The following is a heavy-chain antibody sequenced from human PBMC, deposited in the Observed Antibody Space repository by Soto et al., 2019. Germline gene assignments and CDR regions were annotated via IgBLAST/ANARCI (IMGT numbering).Heavy chain of an antibody. Sequence: QARLVESGGAVVQPGGSLRLSCAASDFSFSDYGMHWVRQAPGKGPEWLGVIAQDGSIQSYRDSVKGRFTISRDNSRNTLYLQMNSLRTEDTATYYCAKEVYIRAGTWYFPHWGQGTLVIVSS. J-gene: IGHJ1*01. V-gene: IGHV3-30*18. D-gene: IGHD4-4*01. CDR3: AKEVYIRAGTWYFPH. CDR1: DFSFSDYG. CDR2: IAQDGSIQ.